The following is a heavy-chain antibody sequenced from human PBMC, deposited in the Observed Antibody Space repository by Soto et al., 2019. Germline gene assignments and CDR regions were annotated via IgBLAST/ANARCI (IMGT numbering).Heavy chain of an antibody. CDR3: ARDRVAVAVGDA. J-gene: IGHJ5*02. Sequence: SETLSLTCNVSGASVSSGDYYWSWIRQPPGKGLEWIAYISHSGSTYSNPSLRSRLAMSLDTSTNQFSLQLRAVTAADTAVYFCARDRVAVAVGDAWGPGTLVTVSS. V-gene: IGHV4-30-4*01. D-gene: IGHD2-21*01. CDR2: ISHSGST. CDR1: GASVSSGDYY.